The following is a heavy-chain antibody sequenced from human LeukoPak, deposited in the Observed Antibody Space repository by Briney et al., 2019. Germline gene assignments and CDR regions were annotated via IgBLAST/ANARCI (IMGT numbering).Heavy chain of an antibody. J-gene: IGHJ4*02. CDR2: IYYSGST. V-gene: IGHV4-39*07. D-gene: IGHD3-22*01. CDR1: GGSISSSSYY. Sequence: SETLSLTCTVSGGSISSSSYYWGWIRQPPGKGLEWIGSIYYSGSTYYNPSLKSRVTISVDTSKNQFSLKLSSVTAADTAVYCCARDLRITMIVVVAYYFDYWGQGTLVTVSS. CDR3: ARDLRITMIVVVAYYFDY.